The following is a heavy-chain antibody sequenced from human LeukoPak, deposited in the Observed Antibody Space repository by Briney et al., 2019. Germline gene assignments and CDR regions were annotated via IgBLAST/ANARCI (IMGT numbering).Heavy chain of an antibody. CDR2: ISGSGGST. CDR3: AKYGVAARCVDY. Sequence: PGGSLRLSCAASGFTFSSYAMSWVRQAPGKGLEWVSAISGSGGSTYYADSVKSRFTISRDNSKNTLYLQMNSLRAEDTAVYYCAKYGVAARCVDYWGQGTLVTVSS. V-gene: IGHV3-23*01. CDR1: GFTFSSYA. J-gene: IGHJ4*02. D-gene: IGHD6-6*01.